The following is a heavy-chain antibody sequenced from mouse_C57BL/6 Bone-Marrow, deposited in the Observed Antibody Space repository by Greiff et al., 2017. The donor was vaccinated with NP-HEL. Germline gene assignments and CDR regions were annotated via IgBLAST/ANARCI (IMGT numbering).Heavy chain of an antibody. D-gene: IGHD2-3*01. CDR1: GFSFNTYA. CDR2: IRSKSNNYAT. Sequence: EVKLVESGGGLVQPKGSLKLSCAASGFSFNTYAMNWVRQAPGKGLEWDARIRSKSNNYATYYADSLKDRFTISRDDSESMLYLQMNNLNTEDTAMYSCVSQGFDGYYLDYWGQGTTLTVSS. CDR3: VSQGFDGYYLDY. J-gene: IGHJ2*01. V-gene: IGHV10-1*01.